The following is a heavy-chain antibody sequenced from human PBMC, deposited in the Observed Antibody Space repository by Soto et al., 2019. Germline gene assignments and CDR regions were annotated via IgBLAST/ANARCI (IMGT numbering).Heavy chain of an antibody. V-gene: IGHV3-48*01. CDR1: GFTFSSYS. CDR3: ASLYSSSWYGFAFDI. Sequence: GGSLRLSCAASGFTFSSYSMNWVRQAPGKGLEWVSYISSSSSTIYYADSVKGRFTISRDNAKNSLYLKMNSLRAEDTAVYYCASLYSSSWYGFAFDIWGQGTMVTVSS. CDR2: ISSSSSTI. J-gene: IGHJ3*02. D-gene: IGHD6-13*01.